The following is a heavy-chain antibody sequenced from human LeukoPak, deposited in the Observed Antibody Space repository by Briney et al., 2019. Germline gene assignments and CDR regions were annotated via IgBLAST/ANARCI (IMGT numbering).Heavy chain of an antibody. D-gene: IGHD3-16*01. CDR1: AFTFSTYA. Sequence: GGSLRLSCAASAFTFSTYAMNWVRQAPGKGLEWVAVVSGRGGSTYYADSVKGRFTVSRDNSKNTLYLQMTSLRADDTAVYYCAKPWGDWGQGTLVTVSS. V-gene: IGHV3-23*01. CDR3: AKPWGD. J-gene: IGHJ4*02. CDR2: VSGRGGST.